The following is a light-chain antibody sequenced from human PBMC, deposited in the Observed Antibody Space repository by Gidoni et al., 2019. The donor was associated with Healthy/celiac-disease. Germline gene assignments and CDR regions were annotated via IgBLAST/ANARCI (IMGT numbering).Light chain of an antibody. J-gene: IGKJ1*01. Sequence: DIVMTPSPDSLSVSLGERATINCKSSQSVLYSSNNKNYLAWYQQKPGQPPKLLIYWASTRESGVPDRFSGSGSGTDFTLNISSLQAEDVAGYDCQQYYSTPWTFGQGTKVEIK. CDR1: QSVLYSSNNKNY. CDR3: QQYYSTPWT. V-gene: IGKV4-1*01. CDR2: WAS.